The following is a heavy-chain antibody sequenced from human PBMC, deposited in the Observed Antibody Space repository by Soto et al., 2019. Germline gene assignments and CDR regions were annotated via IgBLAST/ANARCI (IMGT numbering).Heavy chain of an antibody. CDR1: GFTFIDYY. D-gene: IGHD1-26*01. CDR3: ARDYEGWEPQFRFRVRLDP. CDR2: ISSSGSTI. J-gene: IGHJ5*02. Sequence: QVQLVESGGGLVKPGGSLRPSVAASGFTFIDYYMSWIRQAPGKGLEGVSYISSSGSTIYYADSVKGRFTISRDNAKNSLYLQMNSLRAEDTAVYYCARDYEGWEPQFRFRVRLDPWGQGTLVTVSS. V-gene: IGHV3-11*01.